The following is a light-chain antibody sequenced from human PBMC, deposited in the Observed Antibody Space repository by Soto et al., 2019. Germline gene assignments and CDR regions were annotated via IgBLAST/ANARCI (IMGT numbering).Light chain of an antibody. J-gene: IGLJ2*01. CDR1: SSNVGSKS. CDR3: ATWDDSLNGPV. V-gene: IGLV1-44*01. CDR2: SNN. Sequence: SVLTQAPSASGTPGQRVTISCSGSSSNVGSKSVNWYQQLPGTAPKLLIYSNNQRPSGVPDRVSGSKSGTSASLAISGLQSEDEADYYCATWDDSLNGPVFGGGTKLTVL.